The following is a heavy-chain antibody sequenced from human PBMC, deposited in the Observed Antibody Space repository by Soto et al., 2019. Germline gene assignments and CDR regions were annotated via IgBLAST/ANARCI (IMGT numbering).Heavy chain of an antibody. CDR2: ISGSGGST. Sequence: EVQLLESGGGLVQPGGSLRLSCAASGFTFSSYAMSWVRQAPGKGLEWVSAISGSGGSTYYADSVKGRFTISRDNSKNTLYLQMNSLRAEDTAVYYCAKDREKDLWFGEQYYFDYWGQGTLVTVSS. CDR3: AKDREKDLWFGEQYYFDY. D-gene: IGHD3-10*01. V-gene: IGHV3-23*01. J-gene: IGHJ4*02. CDR1: GFTFSSYA.